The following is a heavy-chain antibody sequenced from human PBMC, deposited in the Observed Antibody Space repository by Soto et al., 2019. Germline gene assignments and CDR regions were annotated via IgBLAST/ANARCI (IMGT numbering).Heavy chain of an antibody. CDR3: ATDPTMVRRPGNF. V-gene: IGHV1-24*01. CDR2: FDPEDGET. J-gene: IGHJ4*02. D-gene: IGHD3-10*01. Sequence: SAQVSLEACCYTLNDGSMHWVRQVPGKGLEWMGGFDPEDGETIYAQKFQGRVTMTEDTSTDTAYMELSSLRSEDTAVYYCATDPTMVRRPGNFWGQGTLVTVSS. CDR1: CYTLNDGS.